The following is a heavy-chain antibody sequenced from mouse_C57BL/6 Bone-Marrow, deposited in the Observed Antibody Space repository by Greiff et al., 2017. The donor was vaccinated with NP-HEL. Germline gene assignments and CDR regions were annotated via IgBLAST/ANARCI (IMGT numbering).Heavy chain of an antibody. CDR3: ARNYGYHYWYFDV. D-gene: IGHD2-2*01. J-gene: IGHJ1*03. Sequence: EVKLVESGGGLVKPGGSLKLSCAASGFTFSDYGMHWVRQAPEKGLEWVAYISSGSSTIYYADTVKGRFTISRDNAKNTLFLQMTSLRSEYTAMYYCARNYGYHYWYFDVWGTGTTVTVSS. CDR1: GFTFSDYG. V-gene: IGHV5-17*01. CDR2: ISSGSSTI.